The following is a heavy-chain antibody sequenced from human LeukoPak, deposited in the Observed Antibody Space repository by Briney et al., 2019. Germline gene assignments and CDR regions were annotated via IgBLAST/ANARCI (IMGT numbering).Heavy chain of an antibody. CDR1: GFTVSTNY. J-gene: IGHJ4*02. CDR3: ANYYYDTSGYKN. Sequence: GGSLRLSCAASGFTVSTNYVSWVRQAPGKGLEWVSGISSSGGRTFYADSVKGRFTISRDNSKNTLYLQMNSLRAEDTAVYYCANYYYDTSGYKNWGQGTLVTVSS. CDR2: ISSSGGRT. D-gene: IGHD3-22*01. V-gene: IGHV3-23*01.